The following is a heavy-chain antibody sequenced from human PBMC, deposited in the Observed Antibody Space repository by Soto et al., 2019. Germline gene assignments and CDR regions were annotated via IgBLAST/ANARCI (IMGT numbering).Heavy chain of an antibody. CDR3: ARDLCGNNCYSRYYYYAMYG. Sequence: GGSLRLSCEASGFTFRGFTFRSYWMIWVRQAPGKGLEWISYISTSGSYTNYADSVKGRFTISRDNAKNSLYLQMNSLRADDTAVYYCARDLCGNNCYSRYYYYAMYGRGQGTTGTVSS. J-gene: IGHJ6*02. CDR2: ISTSGSYT. D-gene: IGHD2-21*02. CDR1: GFTFRGFTFRSYW. V-gene: IGHV3-21*05.